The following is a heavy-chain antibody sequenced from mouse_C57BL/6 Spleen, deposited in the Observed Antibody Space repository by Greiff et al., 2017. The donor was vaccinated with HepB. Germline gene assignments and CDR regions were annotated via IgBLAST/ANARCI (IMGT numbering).Heavy chain of an antibody. CDR2: IYPRDGST. J-gene: IGHJ3*01. CDR1: GYTFTSYD. V-gene: IGHV1-85*01. Sequence: QVQLQQSGPELVKPGASVKLSCKASGYTFTSYDINWVKQRPGQGLEWIGWIYPRDGSTEYNEKFKGKATLTVDKSSSTAYMELHSLTSEDAAVYCCGGRLEYGSSPWFAYWGQGTLVTVSA. D-gene: IGHD1-1*01. CDR3: GGRLEYGSSPWFAY.